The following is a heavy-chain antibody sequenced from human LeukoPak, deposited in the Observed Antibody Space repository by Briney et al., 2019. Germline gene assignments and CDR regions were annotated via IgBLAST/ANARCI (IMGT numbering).Heavy chain of an antibody. D-gene: IGHD2-8*02. CDR1: GFTFSSYA. J-gene: IGHJ4*02. V-gene: IGHV3-23*01. CDR3: ARDHSGYFDY. CDR2: ISISGGTT. Sequence: GGSLRLSCAASGFTFSSYAMSWVRQAPGKGLEWVSTISISGGTTYYADSVKGRFTISRDNSKNTLYLQMNSLRAEDTAVYYCARDHSGYFDYWGQGTLVTVSS.